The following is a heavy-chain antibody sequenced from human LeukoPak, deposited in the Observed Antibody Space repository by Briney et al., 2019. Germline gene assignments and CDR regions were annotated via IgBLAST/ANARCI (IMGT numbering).Heavy chain of an antibody. J-gene: IGHJ6*03. CDR1: GFTFDDYA. V-gene: IGHV3-43*02. Sequence: GGSLRLSCAASGFTFDDYAMHWVRQAPGEGLKWVSRISGDGGSTYYADSVKGRFTISRDNSKNSLYLQMNSLRTEDTALYYCAKDGELLPLYYYYYYYMDVWGKGTTVTVSS. CDR2: ISGDGGST. D-gene: IGHD1-7*01. CDR3: AKDGELLPLYYYYYYYMDV.